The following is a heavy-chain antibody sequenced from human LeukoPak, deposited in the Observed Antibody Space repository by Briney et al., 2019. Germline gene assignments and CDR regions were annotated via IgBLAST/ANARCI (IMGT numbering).Heavy chain of an antibody. J-gene: IGHJ4*02. D-gene: IGHD1-26*01. CDR1: GFTFNTYS. CDR2: ISSSSSYI. CDR3: AKGGSGTYFLDY. V-gene: IGHV3-21*01. Sequence: GGSLRLSCAASGFTFNTYSMNWVRQAPGKGLEWVSSISSSSSYIDCADSGKGRFTISRDNAKNSLYLQMNSLRVEDTAVYYCAKGGSGTYFLDYWGQGTLVTVSS.